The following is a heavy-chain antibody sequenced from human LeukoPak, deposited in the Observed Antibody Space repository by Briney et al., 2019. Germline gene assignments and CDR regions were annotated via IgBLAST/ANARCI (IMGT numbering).Heavy chain of an antibody. V-gene: IGHV4-59*01. D-gene: IGHD3-22*01. Sequence: HPSETLFLTCAVSGGSISSYYWSWIRQPPGKGLEWIGYIYYSGSTNYNPSLKSRVTISVDTSKNQFSLKLSSVTAADTAVYYCARVPYDSSGYYYVRGAFDIWGQGTMVTVSS. CDR3: ARVPYDSSGYYYVRGAFDI. CDR2: IYYSGST. J-gene: IGHJ3*02. CDR1: GGSISSYY.